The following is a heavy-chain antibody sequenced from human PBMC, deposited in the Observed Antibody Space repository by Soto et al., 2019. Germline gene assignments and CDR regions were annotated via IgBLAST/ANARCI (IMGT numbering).Heavy chain of an antibody. CDR3: ARDPNYDTIRYFDY. J-gene: IGHJ4*02. D-gene: IGHD3-9*01. V-gene: IGHV4-34*01. CDR2: INHSGST. Sequence: ASETLSLTCAVYGGSFSGYYWSWIRQPPGKGLEWIGEINHSGSTNYNPSLKSRVTISVDTSKNQFSLKLSSVTAADTAVYYCARDPNYDTIRYFDYWGQGTLVTVSS. CDR1: GGSFSGYY.